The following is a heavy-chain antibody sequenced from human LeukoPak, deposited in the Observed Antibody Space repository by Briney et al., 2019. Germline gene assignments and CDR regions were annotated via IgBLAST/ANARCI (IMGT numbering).Heavy chain of an antibody. CDR2: IRNKANSYTT. CDR1: GFTFSDHY. J-gene: IGHJ4*02. D-gene: IGHD1-26*01. CDR3: ARVRLGAPTRVFDY. Sequence: PGGSLRLPCPASGFTFSDHYMDLVRQAPGAGLEWVGRIRNKANSYTTQYAASVNGRFTISRDDSKNSLYLNMNSLKTEDTAVYFCARVRLGAPTRVFDYWGQGSLVTVSS. V-gene: IGHV3-72*01.